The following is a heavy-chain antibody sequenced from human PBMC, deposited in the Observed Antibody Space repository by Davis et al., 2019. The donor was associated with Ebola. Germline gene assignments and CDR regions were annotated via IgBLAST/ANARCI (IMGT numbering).Heavy chain of an antibody. CDR3: ARAGTTDGEDVDFDY. J-gene: IGHJ4*02. V-gene: IGHV4-38-2*01. CDR2: IYHGGST. Sequence: SETLSLTCAVYGGSFSGYYWGWIRQPPGKGLEWIGSIYHGGSTFYNPSLKSRVTISVDTSKNQFSLSLSSVTAADTAVYYCARAGTTDGEDVDFDYWGQGTLVTVSS. D-gene: IGHD1-14*01. CDR1: GGSFSGYY.